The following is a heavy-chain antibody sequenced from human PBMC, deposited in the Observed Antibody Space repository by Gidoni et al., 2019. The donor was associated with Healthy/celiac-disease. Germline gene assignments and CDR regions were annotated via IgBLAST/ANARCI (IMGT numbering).Heavy chain of an antibody. CDR1: GFTFRSYA. CDR2: ISGSGGSK. Sequence: EVQLLESGGGLVPPGGSLILSCAASGFTFRSYAMSWVRQAPGKGLEWVSAISGSGGSKYYADSVKGRFTISRDNSKNTLYLQMNSLRAEDTAVYYCAKEGSGSSFYYGMDVWGQGTTVTVSS. J-gene: IGHJ6*02. CDR3: AKEGSGSSFYYGMDV. V-gene: IGHV3-23*01. D-gene: IGHD3-10*01.